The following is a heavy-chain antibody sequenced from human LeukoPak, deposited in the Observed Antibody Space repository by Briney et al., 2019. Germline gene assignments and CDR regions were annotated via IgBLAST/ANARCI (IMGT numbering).Heavy chain of an antibody. D-gene: IGHD2-15*01. V-gene: IGHV4-59*12. J-gene: IGHJ4*02. Sequence: SETLSLTCTVSGGSISSNYWTWIRQPPGKGLEWIGYIYYSGITNYNPSLKSRVTISVDTSKNQFSLKLSSVTAADTAVYYCARDNIVVVAATKAYYFDYWGQGTLVTVSS. CDR1: GGSISSNY. CDR2: IYYSGIT. CDR3: ARDNIVVVAATKAYYFDY.